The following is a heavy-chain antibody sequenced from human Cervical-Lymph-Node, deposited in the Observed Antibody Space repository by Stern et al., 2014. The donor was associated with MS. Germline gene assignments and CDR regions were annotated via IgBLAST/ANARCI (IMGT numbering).Heavy chain of an antibody. CDR2: ISHSGNN. V-gene: IGHV4-31*03. D-gene: IGHD3-22*01. CDR1: SGSVSSVGYY. J-gene: IGHJ4*02. Sequence: VKLQESGPGLVKPSQTLSLTCTVSSGSVSSVGYYWSWIRQHPGKGLEWIGYISHSGNNYYNSSLKSRVTISIDTSRNQFSLKLSSVTAADTAVYYCARYRYYDRRGFDYWGQGTLVTVSS. CDR3: ARYRYYDRRGFDY.